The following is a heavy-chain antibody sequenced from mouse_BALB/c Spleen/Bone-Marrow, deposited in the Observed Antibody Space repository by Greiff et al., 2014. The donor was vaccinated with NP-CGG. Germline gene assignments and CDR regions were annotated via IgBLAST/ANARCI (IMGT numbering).Heavy chain of an antibody. CDR3: TRDRYYGNSFAY. CDR1: GFTFSSYT. D-gene: IGHD2-1*01. V-gene: IGHV5-6-4*01. J-gene: IGHJ3*01. Sequence: LQQPGGGLVKPGGSLKLSCAASGFTFSSYTMSWIRQTRERRLGGVATISSGGSYTYYPDSVKGRFTISRDNAKNTLYLQMISLKSEDTAMYYCTRDRYYGNSFAYWGQGTLVTVSA. CDR2: ISSGGSYT.